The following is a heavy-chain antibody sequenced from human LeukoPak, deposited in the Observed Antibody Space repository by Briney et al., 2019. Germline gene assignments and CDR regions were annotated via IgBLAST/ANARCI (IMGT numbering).Heavy chain of an antibody. CDR2: IYHSGST. V-gene: IGHV4-38-2*02. J-gene: IGHJ4*02. D-gene: IGHD3-22*01. Sequence: SETLSLTCTVSGYSISRGYFWGWIRPPPGRGLEWIGNIYHSGSTYYSPSLKSRVTISVDTSKNQFSLKLSSVTAADTAVYYCARVDYYNSSGYYLDYWGQGTLVTVSS. CDR3: ARVDYYNSSGYYLDY. CDR1: GYSISRGYF.